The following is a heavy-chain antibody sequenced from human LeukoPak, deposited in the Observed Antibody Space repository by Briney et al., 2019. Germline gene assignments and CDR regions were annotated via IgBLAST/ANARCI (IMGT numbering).Heavy chain of an antibody. Sequence: PGGSLTLSCAVSGFTFSSYSMHWVRQAPGKGLLWLPRINGYGSNTDYADSVKGRFTVSRDNAKNTLYLQMNSLRDEDTAVYYCARIAETNIYFLGYWGQGTLVTVSS. CDR3: ARIAETNIYFLGY. CDR2: INGYGSNT. J-gene: IGHJ4*02. D-gene: IGHD2-21*01. CDR1: GFTFSSYS. V-gene: IGHV3-74*01.